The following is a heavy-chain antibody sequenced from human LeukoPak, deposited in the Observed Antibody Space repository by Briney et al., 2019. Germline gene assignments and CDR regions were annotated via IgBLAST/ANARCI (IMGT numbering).Heavy chain of an antibody. D-gene: IGHD6-19*01. Sequence: PGGSLRLSCAASGFTFSSYAMHWVRQAPGKGLEWVAVISHDGSNKYYADSVKGRFTISRDNSKNTLYLQMNSLRAEDTAVYYCARDLLTTRIAVAGYWGQGTLVTVSS. CDR2: ISHDGSNK. CDR3: ARDLLTTRIAVAGY. CDR1: GFTFSSYA. J-gene: IGHJ4*02. V-gene: IGHV3-30-3*01.